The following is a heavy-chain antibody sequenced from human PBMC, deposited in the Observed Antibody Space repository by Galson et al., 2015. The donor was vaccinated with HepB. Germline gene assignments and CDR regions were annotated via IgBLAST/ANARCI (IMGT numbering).Heavy chain of an antibody. J-gene: IGHJ4*02. Sequence: SCKASGYTFTGYYMHWVLQAPGQGLEWMGRINPDSGDTNSAQKFQGRVTMTRDTSISTAYMELSRLRSDDTAVYYCATLSNFDNWGQGTLVTVSS. CDR3: ATLSNFDN. D-gene: IGHD3-10*01. V-gene: IGHV1-2*06. CDR2: INPDSGDT. CDR1: GYTFTGYY.